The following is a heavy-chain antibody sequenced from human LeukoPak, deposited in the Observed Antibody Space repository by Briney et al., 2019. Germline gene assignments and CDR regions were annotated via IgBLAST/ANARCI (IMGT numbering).Heavy chain of an antibody. J-gene: IGHJ4*02. CDR2: ISGSSSYI. Sequence: GGSLRLSCAASGFTFSSYSMNWVRQAPGKGLEWVSSISGSSSYIYYADSVKGRFTISRDNAKNSLYLQMNSLRAGDTALYYCAGADSNIAARRIGFDYWGQGTLVTVSS. CDR3: AGADSNIAARRIGFDY. CDR1: GFTFSSYS. D-gene: IGHD6-6*01. V-gene: IGHV3-21*01.